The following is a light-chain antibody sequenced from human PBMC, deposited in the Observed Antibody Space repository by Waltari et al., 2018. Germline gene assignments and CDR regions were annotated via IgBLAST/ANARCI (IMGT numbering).Light chain of an antibody. CDR3: QQYGSSPT. J-gene: IGKJ2*01. V-gene: IGKV3-20*01. CDR1: QTISNY. CDR2: DAS. Sequence: EIVLTQPPGTLSLSPGERATLSCRASQTISNYLAWYQQRPGQAPRLLIYDASSRAIGIPDRCSGSGSGTDFTLTISRLEPEDFAMYYCQQYGSSPTFGQGTKLEIK.